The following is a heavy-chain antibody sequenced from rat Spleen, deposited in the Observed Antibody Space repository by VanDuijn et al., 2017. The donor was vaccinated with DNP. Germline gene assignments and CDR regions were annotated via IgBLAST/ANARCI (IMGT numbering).Heavy chain of an antibody. CDR3: ARHRTIMPYYYVMDA. CDR2: ISYNGGTP. Sequence: EVLLVESDGGLVQPGSSLKLSCAVSGFTFSDYYMAWVRQAPAKGLEWVATISYNGGTPYYRDSVKGRFTISRDNAQSTLYLQMDSLRSEDTATYYCARHRTIMPYYYVMDAWGQGASVTVSS. J-gene: IGHJ4*01. D-gene: IGHD1-12*01. CDR1: GFTFSDYY. V-gene: IGHV5-7*01.